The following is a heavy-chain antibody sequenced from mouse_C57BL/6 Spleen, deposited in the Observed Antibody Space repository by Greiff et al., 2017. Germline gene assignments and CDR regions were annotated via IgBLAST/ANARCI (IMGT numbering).Heavy chain of an antibody. D-gene: IGHD1-1*01. Sequence: VKLVESGAELVKPGASVKISCKASGYAFSSYWMNWVKQRPGKGLEWIGQIYPGDGDTNYNGKFKGKATLTADKSSSTAYMQLSSLTSEDSAVYFCARSPYYGSSYADYWGQGTTLTVSS. CDR1: GYAFSSYW. CDR3: ARSPYYGSSYADY. V-gene: IGHV1-80*01. J-gene: IGHJ2*01. CDR2: IYPGDGDT.